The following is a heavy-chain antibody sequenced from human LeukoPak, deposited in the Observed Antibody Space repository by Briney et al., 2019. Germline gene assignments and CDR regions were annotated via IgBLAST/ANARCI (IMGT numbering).Heavy chain of an antibody. D-gene: IGHD3-22*01. Sequence: PGGSLRLSCAASGFTFSSYGMSWVRQAPGKGLEWVSAISGSGGSTYYADSVKGGFTISRDNSKNTLYLQMNSLRAEDTAVYYCAKEPYDSSGYYFRGSDNWFDPWGQGTLVTVSS. CDR3: AKEPYDSSGYYFRGSDNWFDP. CDR1: GFTFSSYG. CDR2: ISGSGGST. J-gene: IGHJ5*02. V-gene: IGHV3-23*01.